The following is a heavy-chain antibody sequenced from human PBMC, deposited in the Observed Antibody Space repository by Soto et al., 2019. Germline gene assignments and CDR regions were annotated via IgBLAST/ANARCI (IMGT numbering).Heavy chain of an antibody. CDR2: ISWNSGSI. CDR3: TKGVLRCLEWLPRDYFDY. Sequence: EVQLVESGGGLEQPGRSLRLSCAASGFTFDEYGMHWVRQAPGKGLEWVSGISWNSGSIRYADSVKGRFTISRDNAKNSLYLQMNSLRTEDTDLYYCTKGVLRCLEWLPRDYFDYWGQGTLVTVSS. D-gene: IGHD3-3*01. J-gene: IGHJ4*02. V-gene: IGHV3-9*01. CDR1: GFTFDEYG.